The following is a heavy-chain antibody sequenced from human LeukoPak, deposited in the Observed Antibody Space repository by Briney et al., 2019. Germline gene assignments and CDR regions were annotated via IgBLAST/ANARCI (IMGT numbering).Heavy chain of an antibody. D-gene: IGHD4-23*01. CDR2: IYYSGST. CDR1: GGSISSYY. CDR3: AGSGNSGFDY. Sequence: SETLSLTCTVSGGSISSYYWSWIRQPPGKGLGWIGYIYYSGSTNYNPSLKSRVTISVDTSKNQFSLKLSSVTAADTAVYYCAGSGNSGFDYWGQGTLVTVSS. J-gene: IGHJ4*02. V-gene: IGHV4-59*08.